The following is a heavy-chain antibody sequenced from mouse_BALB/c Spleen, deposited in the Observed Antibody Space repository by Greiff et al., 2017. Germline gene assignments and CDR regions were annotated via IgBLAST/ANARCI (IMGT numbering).Heavy chain of an antibody. J-gene: IGHJ2*01. CDR3: ARGLSYFDY. Sequence: DLVKPGASVKLSCKASGYTFTSYWINWIKQRPGQGLEWIGRIAPGSGSTYYNEMFKGKATLTVDTSSSTAYIQLSSLSSEDSAVYFCARGLSYFDYWGQGTTLTVSS. CDR2: IAPGSGST. CDR1: GYTFTSYW. V-gene: IGHV1S41*01.